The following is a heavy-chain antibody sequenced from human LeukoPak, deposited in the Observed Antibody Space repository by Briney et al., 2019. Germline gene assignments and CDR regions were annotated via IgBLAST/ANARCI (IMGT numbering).Heavy chain of an antibody. Sequence: PSETLSLTCTVSGYSISSGYYWGWIRQPPGKGLEWIGSIYHSGSTYYNPSLKSRVTISVDTSKNQFSLKLSSVTAADTAVYYCAREAVADGMDVWGQGTTVTVSS. CDR1: GYSISSGYY. CDR2: IYHSGST. CDR3: AREAVADGMDV. V-gene: IGHV4-38-2*02. D-gene: IGHD6-19*01. J-gene: IGHJ6*02.